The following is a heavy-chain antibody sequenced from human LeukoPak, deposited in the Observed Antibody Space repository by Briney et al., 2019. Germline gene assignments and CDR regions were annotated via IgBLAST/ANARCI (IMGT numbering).Heavy chain of an antibody. J-gene: IGHJ4*02. D-gene: IGHD1-1*01. Sequence: GASVKVSCKASGGTFNNYAISWVRQAPGQGLEWMGGIIPIFGTANYAQKFQGRVTITTDESTSTAYMELSSLRSEDTAVYYCARGPELERFDYWGQGTLVTVSS. CDR1: GGTFNNYA. CDR2: IIPIFGTA. CDR3: ARGPELERFDY. V-gene: IGHV1-69*05.